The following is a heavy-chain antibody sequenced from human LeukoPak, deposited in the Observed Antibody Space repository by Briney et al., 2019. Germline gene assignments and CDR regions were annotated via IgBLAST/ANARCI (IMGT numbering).Heavy chain of an antibody. CDR2: ISAYNGNT. Sequence: ASVKVSCKASGGTFSSYAISWVRQAPGQGLEWMGWISAYNGNTNYAQKLQGRVTMTTDTSTSTAYMELRSLRSDDTAVYYCVRDLGRWLQWSDAPFDYWGQGTLVTVSS. D-gene: IGHD5-24*01. CDR3: VRDLGRWLQWSDAPFDY. V-gene: IGHV1-18*01. J-gene: IGHJ4*02. CDR1: GGTFSSYA.